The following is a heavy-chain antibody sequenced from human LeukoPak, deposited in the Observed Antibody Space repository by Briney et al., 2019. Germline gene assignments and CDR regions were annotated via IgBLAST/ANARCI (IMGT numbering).Heavy chain of an antibody. Sequence: GGSLRLSCAASGFTFSSYSMNWVRQAPGKGLEWVSSISSSSSYIYYADSVKGRFTISRDNAKKSLYLQMNSLRAEDTAVYYCARDLILSSLWFGELFPNYYYGMDVWGQGTTVTVSS. CDR1: GFTFSSYS. D-gene: IGHD3-10*01. CDR2: ISSSSSYI. V-gene: IGHV3-21*01. J-gene: IGHJ6*02. CDR3: ARDLILSSLWFGELFPNYYYGMDV.